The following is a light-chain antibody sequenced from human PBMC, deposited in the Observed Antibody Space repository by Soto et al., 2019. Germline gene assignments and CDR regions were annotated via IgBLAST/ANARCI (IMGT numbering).Light chain of an antibody. CDR2: AAS. J-gene: IGKJ4*01. Sequence: EIVLTQSPGTLSLSPGERATLSCRASQSVTSSYLAWYQQKPGQAPMRLIYAASSRDTGIPDRFSGSGSGTYFTRTISRLEPEDFAVYYWQQYGYSPTFGGGTKVEIK. CDR1: QSVTSSY. CDR3: QQYGYSPT. V-gene: IGKV3-20*01.